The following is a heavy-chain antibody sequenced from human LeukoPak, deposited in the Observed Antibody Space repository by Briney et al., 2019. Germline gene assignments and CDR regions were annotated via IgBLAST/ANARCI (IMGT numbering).Heavy chain of an antibody. Sequence: GGSLRLSCAASGFTFSSYAMHWVRQAPGKGLEYVSAISSNGGSTYYANSVKGRFTISRDNSKSTLYLQMGSLRAEDMAVYYCARGDLYCSSTSCYPDAFDIWGQGTMVTVSS. CDR1: GFTFSSYA. CDR3: ARGDLYCSSTSCYPDAFDI. D-gene: IGHD2-2*01. V-gene: IGHV3-64*01. CDR2: ISSNGGST. J-gene: IGHJ3*02.